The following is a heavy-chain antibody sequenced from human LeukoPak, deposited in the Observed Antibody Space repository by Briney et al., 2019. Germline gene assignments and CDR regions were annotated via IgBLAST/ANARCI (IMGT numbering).Heavy chain of an antibody. J-gene: IGHJ4*02. D-gene: IGHD3-9*01. Sequence: SETLSLTCTVSGYSISSGYTWGWIRQPPGKGLEWIGSFYHSGSTYYNPSLRSRITISVDTSKNQFSLNLTSVTAADTAVYYCARKGRLEYDILTGYYANPFDFWGQGTLVTVSS. CDR2: FYHSGST. CDR3: ARKGRLEYDILTGYYANPFDF. V-gene: IGHV4-38-2*02. CDR1: GYSISSGYT.